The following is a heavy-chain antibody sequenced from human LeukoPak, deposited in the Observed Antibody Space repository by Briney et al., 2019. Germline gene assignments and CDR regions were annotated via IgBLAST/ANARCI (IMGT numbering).Heavy chain of an antibody. J-gene: IGHJ4*02. CDR3: ARGVAAAGTPLWDY. CDR1: GGSFSGYY. D-gene: IGHD6-13*01. CDR2: INHSGST. Sequence: PSETLSLTCAVYGGSFSGYYWSWIRQPPGKGLEWIGEINHSGSTNYNPSLKNRVTISVDTSKNQFSLKLSSVTAADTAVYYCARGVAAAGTPLWDYWGQGTLVTVSS. V-gene: IGHV4-34*01.